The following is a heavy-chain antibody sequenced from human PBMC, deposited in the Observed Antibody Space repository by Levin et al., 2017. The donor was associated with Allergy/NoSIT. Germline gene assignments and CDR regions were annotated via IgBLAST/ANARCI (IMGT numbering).Heavy chain of an antibody. V-gene: IGHV1-2*02. J-gene: IGHJ4*02. Sequence: ASVKVSCKASGYTFTGYYMHWVRQASGQGLEWMGWINPNSGGTNYAQKFQGRVTMTMDTSISTAYMELSRLRSDDTAVYYCARLYDFWSGYYTGLVPPFATEHLAGAPDDYWGQGTLVTVSS. D-gene: IGHD3-3*01. CDR1: GYTFTGYY. CDR3: ARLYDFWSGYYTGLVPPFATEHLAGAPDDY. CDR2: INPNSGGT.